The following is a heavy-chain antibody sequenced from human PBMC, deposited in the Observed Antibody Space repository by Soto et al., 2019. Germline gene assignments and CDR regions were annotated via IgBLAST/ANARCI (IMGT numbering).Heavy chain of an antibody. CDR1: GFTFSSYS. V-gene: IGHV3-48*01. CDR3: ARDIAAAGVDY. Sequence: GGSLRLSCAASGFTFSSYSMNWVRQAPGKGLEWVSYISSSSSTIYYADSVKGRFTISRDNAKNSLYLQMNSLRAEDTAVYYCARDIAAAGVDYWGQGTLVTVSS. J-gene: IGHJ4*02. D-gene: IGHD6-13*01. CDR2: ISSSSSTI.